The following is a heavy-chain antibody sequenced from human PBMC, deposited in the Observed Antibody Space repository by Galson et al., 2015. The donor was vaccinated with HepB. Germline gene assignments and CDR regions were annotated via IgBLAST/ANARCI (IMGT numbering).Heavy chain of an antibody. CDR2: IKEDGSET. Sequence: SLRLSCAASGFTLSDYWMSWVRQAPGKGLEWVANIKEDGSETHYVDSVKGRFIISRDNAKNSLYLRISSLRAEDTAVYYCARERDRSSSGSLLNYWGQGTLVTVSS. CDR3: ARERDRSSSGSLLNY. D-gene: IGHD6-6*01. CDR1: GFTLSDYW. V-gene: IGHV3-7*03. J-gene: IGHJ4*02.